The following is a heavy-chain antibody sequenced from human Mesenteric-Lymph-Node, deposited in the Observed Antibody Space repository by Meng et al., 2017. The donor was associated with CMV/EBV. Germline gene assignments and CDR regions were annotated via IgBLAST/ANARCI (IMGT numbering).Heavy chain of an antibody. CDR2: IKQDGSEK. Sequence: GGSLRLSCAASGFTFTTYWMTWVRQAPEKGLEWVASIKQDGSEKYYVDSVKGRFTISRDNAKNSLYLQMNSLRAEDTAVYYCAAISTIERGYYYYGMDVWGQGTTVTVSS. D-gene: IGHD5/OR15-5a*01. CDR1: GFTFTTYW. CDR3: AAISTIERGYYYYGMDV. V-gene: IGHV3-7*01. J-gene: IGHJ6*02.